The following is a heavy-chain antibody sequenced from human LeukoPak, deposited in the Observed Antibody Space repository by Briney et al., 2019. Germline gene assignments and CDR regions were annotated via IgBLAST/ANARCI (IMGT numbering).Heavy chain of an antibody. CDR2: INPNSGGT. CDR3: ARGPSQRWLQQGIDY. J-gene: IGHJ4*02. CDR1: GYTFTGYY. Sequence: ASVKVSCKASGYTFTGYYMHWVRQAPGQGLEWMGWINPNSGGTNYAQKFQGRVTMTRDTSISTAYMELSRLRSDDTAVYYCARGPSQRWLQQGIDYWGQGTLVTVSS. D-gene: IGHD5-24*01. V-gene: IGHV1-2*02.